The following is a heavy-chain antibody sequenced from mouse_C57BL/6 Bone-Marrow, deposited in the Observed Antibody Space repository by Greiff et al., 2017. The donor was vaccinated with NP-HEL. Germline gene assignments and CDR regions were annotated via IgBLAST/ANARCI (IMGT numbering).Heavy chain of an antibody. CDR2: IDPSDSYT. D-gene: IGHD3-2*02. Sequence: QVQLQQPGAELVKPGASVKLSCKASGYTFTSYWMQWVKQRPGQGLEWIGEIDPSDSYTNYNQKFKGEATLTVDTSSSTAYMQLSSLTSEDSAVYYCARRAWSSGSYAMDYWGQGTSVTVSS. CDR1: GYTFTSYW. J-gene: IGHJ4*01. V-gene: IGHV1-50*01. CDR3: ARRAWSSGSYAMDY.